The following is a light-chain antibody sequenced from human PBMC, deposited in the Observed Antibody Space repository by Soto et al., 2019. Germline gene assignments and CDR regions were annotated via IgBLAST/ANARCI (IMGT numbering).Light chain of an antibody. CDR1: QSISNN. Sequence: EIVLTQSAATLSLSPGERATLSCRASQSISNNLGWYQQKPGQAPRLLIYDASNRATGIPARFSGSGSGTDFTLTISSLEPEDFAVYHCQQRYEWPLTFGGGTKVEIK. CDR2: DAS. J-gene: IGKJ4*01. V-gene: IGKV3-11*01. CDR3: QQRYEWPLT.